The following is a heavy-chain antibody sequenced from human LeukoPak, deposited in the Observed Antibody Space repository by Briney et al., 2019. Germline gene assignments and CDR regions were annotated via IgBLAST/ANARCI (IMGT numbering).Heavy chain of an antibody. Sequence: SETLSLTCIVSGHSLSSDYYWGWIRPPPGKGLEWIGSISQSGTTHYNPSLKSRVTISVDTSKNQFSLKVSSVTAADTAVYYCVRGNFWDCFDPWGQGTLVTVSS. CDR1: GHSLSSDYY. J-gene: IGHJ5*02. V-gene: IGHV4-38-2*02. CDR3: VRGNFWDCFDP. D-gene: IGHD1-7*01. CDR2: ISQSGTT.